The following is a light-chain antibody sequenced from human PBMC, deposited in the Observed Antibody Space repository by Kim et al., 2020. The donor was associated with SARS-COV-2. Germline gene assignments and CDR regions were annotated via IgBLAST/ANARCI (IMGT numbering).Light chain of an antibody. CDR2: YDS. CDR1: NIGSKS. CDR3: QVWDSSSDHRV. J-gene: IGLJ3*02. Sequence: APGKTATITCGGNNIGSKSVPWYQQKPGQAPVLVIYYDSDRPSGIPERFSGSNSGNTDTLTISRVEAGDEADYYCQVWDSSSDHRVFGGGTKLTVL. V-gene: IGLV3-21*04.